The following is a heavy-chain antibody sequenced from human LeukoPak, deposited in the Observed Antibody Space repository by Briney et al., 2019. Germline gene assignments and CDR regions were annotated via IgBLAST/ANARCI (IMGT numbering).Heavy chain of an antibody. CDR2: ISGGGGST. CDR3: AKDTEWELPEYFQH. V-gene: IGHV3-23*01. J-gene: IGHJ1*01. CDR1: GFTFSSYA. D-gene: IGHD1-26*01. Sequence: HPGGSLRLSCAASGFTFSSYAMSWVRQAPGKGLEWVSAISGGGGSTYYADSVKGRFTISRDNSKNTLYLQMNSLRAEDTAVYYCAKDTEWELPEYFQHWGQGTLVTVSS.